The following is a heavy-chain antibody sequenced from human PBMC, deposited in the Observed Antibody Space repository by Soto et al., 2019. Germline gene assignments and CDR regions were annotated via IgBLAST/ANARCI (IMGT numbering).Heavy chain of an antibody. J-gene: IGHJ4*02. V-gene: IGHV3-21*01. CDR3: LIAGSGILLDY. D-gene: IGHD3-22*01. CDR2: ITSSSTYI. Sequence: GGSLRLSCAASGFTFSSYSMNWVRQAPGKGLEWVSSITSSSTYIYYADSVKGRFTISRDNAKNSLYLQMNSLRAEDTAVYYCLIAGSGILLDYWGQGTLVTVSS. CDR1: GFTFSSYS.